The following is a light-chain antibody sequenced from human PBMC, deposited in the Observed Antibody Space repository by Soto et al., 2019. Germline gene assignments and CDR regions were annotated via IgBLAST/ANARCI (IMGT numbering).Light chain of an antibody. J-gene: IGLJ1*01. CDR3: ATWDDSLSGYV. Sequence: QSVLSQPPSASGTPGQRVTISCSGSGSNIGNNYVYWYQQPPGTAPKLLIYSDNQRPSGVPERFSGSKSGTSASLVISGLRSEDEADYYCATWDDSLSGYVFGTGTKVTVL. CDR1: GSNIGNNY. CDR2: SDN. V-gene: IGLV1-47*02.